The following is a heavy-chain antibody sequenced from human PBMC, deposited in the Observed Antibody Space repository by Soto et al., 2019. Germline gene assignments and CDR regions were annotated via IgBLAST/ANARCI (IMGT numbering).Heavy chain of an antibody. J-gene: IGHJ4*02. CDR3: ARVSEGIAAAGPPCFDY. V-gene: IGHV3-21*01. Sequence: AGGSLRLSCAASGFTFSSYSMNWVRQAPGKGLEWVSSISSSSSYIYYADSVKGRFTISRDNAKNSLYLQMNSLRAEDTAVYYCARVSEGIAAAGPPCFDYWGQGTLVTVSS. CDR1: GFTFSSYS. CDR2: ISSSSSYI. D-gene: IGHD6-13*01.